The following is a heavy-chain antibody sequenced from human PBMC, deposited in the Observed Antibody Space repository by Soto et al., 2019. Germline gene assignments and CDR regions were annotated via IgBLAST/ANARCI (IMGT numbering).Heavy chain of an antibody. CDR2: IYYSGST. CDR1: GGSISSHY. D-gene: IGHD4-17*01. CDR3: ARHDNGDYDRAFDI. V-gene: IGHV4-59*08. Sequence: PAETLSLTCTVSGGSISSHYWSWIRQPPGKGLEWIGYIYYSGSTNKNPSLKSRVTISVDTSKNQFSLKLNSVTAADTAVYYCARHDNGDYDRAFDIWGQGTMVTVSS. J-gene: IGHJ3*02.